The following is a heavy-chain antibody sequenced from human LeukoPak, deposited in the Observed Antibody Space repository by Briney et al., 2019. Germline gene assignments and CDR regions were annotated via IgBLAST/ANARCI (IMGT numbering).Heavy chain of an antibody. CDR3: ARFTSGYYGYFDY. D-gene: IGHD3-22*01. CDR2: INPNSGGT. V-gene: IGHV1-2*02. Sequence: GASVKVSCKASGYSFIGYYMHWVRQAPGQGLEWMGWINPNSGGTKYAQKFQGRVTMTRDTSISTAYMELSRVRSDDTAVYYCARFTSGYYGYFDYWGQGTLVTVSS. J-gene: IGHJ4*02. CDR1: GYSFIGYY.